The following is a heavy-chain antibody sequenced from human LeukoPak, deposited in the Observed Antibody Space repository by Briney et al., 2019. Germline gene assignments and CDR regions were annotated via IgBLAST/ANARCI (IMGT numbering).Heavy chain of an antibody. CDR3: AHSFYDSSGYYSRSYYFDY. V-gene: IGHV2-5*02. Sequence: ESGPTLVKPTQTLTLTCTFSGFSLSTSGVGVGWIRQPPGKALEWLALIYWDDDKRYSPSLKSRLTITKDTSKNQVVLTMTNMDPVDTATYYCAHSFYDSSGYYSRSYYFDYWGQGTLVTVS. J-gene: IGHJ4*02. CDR2: IYWDDDK. D-gene: IGHD3-22*01. CDR1: GFSLSTSGVG.